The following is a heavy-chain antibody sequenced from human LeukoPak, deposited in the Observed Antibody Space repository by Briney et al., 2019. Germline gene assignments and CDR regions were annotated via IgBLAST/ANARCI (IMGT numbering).Heavy chain of an antibody. CDR1: RFTFSSYW. CDR3: ARYKLYHGAFDI. CDR2: IKDDGSQK. D-gene: IGHD2-2*01. J-gene: IGHJ3*02. Sequence: GGSLRLSCAASRFTFSSYWMVWVRQAPGKELEWVANIKDDGSQKYYVDSVKGRFTISRDNAKNSLYLQMNSLRAEDTAVYYCARYKLYHGAFDIWGQGTMATVSS. V-gene: IGHV3-7*01.